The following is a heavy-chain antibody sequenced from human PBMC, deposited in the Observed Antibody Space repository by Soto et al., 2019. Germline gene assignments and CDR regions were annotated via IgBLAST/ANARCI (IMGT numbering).Heavy chain of an antibody. J-gene: IGHJ6*02. V-gene: IGHV3-30*18. CDR2: ISYDGSNK. CDR1: GFTFSSYG. D-gene: IGHD3-10*01. Sequence: ESGGGVVQPGRSLRLSCAASGFTFSSYGMHWVRQAPGKGLEWVAVISYDGSNKYYADSVKGRFTISRDNSKNTLYLQMNSLRAEDTAVYYCAKDGGSGSHTRYYGMDVWGQGTTVTVSS. CDR3: AKDGGSGSHTRYYGMDV.